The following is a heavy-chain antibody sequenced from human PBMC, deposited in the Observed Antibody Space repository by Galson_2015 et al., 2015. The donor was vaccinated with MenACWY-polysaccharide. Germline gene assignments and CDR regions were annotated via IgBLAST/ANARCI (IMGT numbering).Heavy chain of an antibody. CDR3: ARRGGSHYDS. J-gene: IGHJ4*02. D-gene: IGHD3-10*01. CDR1: GFTFSSDW. CDR2: INNDATTI. V-gene: IGHV3-74*01. Sequence: SLRLSCAASGFTFSSDWMHWVRQAPGKGLVWVSRINNDATTINYADSVKGRFIISRDNAKNTLYLQMNSLRAEDTAVYYCARRGGSHYDSWGQRTLVTVSS.